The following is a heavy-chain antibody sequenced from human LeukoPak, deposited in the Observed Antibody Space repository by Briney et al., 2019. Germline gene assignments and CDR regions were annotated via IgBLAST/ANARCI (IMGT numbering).Heavy chain of an antibody. D-gene: IGHD1-26*01. CDR1: GYTFTGYY. V-gene: IGHV1-2*02. CDR3: ARTEWEPRGYYYYYYGMDV. J-gene: IGHJ6*02. CDR2: INPNSGGT. Sequence: GASVKVSCKASGYTFTGYYMHWVRQAPGQGHEWMGWINPNSGGTNYAQKFQGRVTMTRDTSISTAYMELSRLRSDDTAVYYCARTEWEPRGYYYYYYGMDVWGQGTTVTVSS.